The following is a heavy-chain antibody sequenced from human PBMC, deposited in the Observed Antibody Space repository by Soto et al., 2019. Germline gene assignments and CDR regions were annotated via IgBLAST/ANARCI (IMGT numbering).Heavy chain of an antibody. D-gene: IGHD3-16*02. V-gene: IGHV3-33*01. CDR2: IWYDGSNK. CDR1: GFTFSSYG. J-gene: IGHJ4*02. Sequence: QVQLVESGGGVVQPGRSLRLSCAASGFTFSSYGMHWVRQAPGKGLEWVAVIWYDGSNKYYADSVKGRFTISRDNSKNTLYLKMNSLRAEDTAVYYCARDYRWRGLDYWGQGTLVTVSS. CDR3: ARDYRWRGLDY.